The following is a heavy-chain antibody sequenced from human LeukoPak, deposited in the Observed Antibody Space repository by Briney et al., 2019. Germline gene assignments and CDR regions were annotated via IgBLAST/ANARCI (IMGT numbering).Heavy chain of an antibody. CDR3: ARPHYYDSSGYYMGAFDI. CDR1: GYSFTSYW. Sequence: GESLKISRKGSGYSFTSYWIGLVRQMPGKGLEWMGIIYPGDSDTRYSPSFQGQVTISADKSISTAYLQWSSLKASDTAMYYCARPHYYDSSGYYMGAFDIWGQGTMVTVSS. V-gene: IGHV5-51*03. J-gene: IGHJ3*02. CDR2: IYPGDSDT. D-gene: IGHD3-22*01.